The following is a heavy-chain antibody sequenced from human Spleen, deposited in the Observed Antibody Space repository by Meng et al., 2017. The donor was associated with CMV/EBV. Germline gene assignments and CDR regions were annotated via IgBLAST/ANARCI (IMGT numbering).Heavy chain of an antibody. D-gene: IGHD1-14*01. J-gene: IGHJ3*02. CDR1: GFTVSSNY. CDR3: STEGHPFDI. Sequence: VPLVGAGGSLVQPGWSLRLSCAAPGFTVSSNYMSWVRQAPGKGLEWVSVIYSGGSTYYADSVKGRFTISRDNAKNSLYLQMNSLRAEDTAVYYCSTEGHPFDIWGQGTMVTVSS. CDR2: IYSGGST. V-gene: IGHV3-66*01.